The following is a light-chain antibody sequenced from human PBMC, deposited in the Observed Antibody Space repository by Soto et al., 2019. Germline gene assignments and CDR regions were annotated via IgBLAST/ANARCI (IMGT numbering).Light chain of an antibody. Sequence: QSALTQPASVSGSPGQSITISCTGTSSDIGYYDYVSWYQQHPGKAPKLMIYHVTYRPSGVSNRYSGSKSGNSASLTISGLQADDEADYYCCSLTTSHTYVFGSGTKLTVL. CDR1: SSDIGYYDY. CDR2: HVT. J-gene: IGLJ1*01. CDR3: CSLTTSHTYV. V-gene: IGLV2-14*03.